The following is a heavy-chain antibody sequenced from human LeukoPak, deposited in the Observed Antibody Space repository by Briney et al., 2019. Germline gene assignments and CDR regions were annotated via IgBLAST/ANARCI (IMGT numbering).Heavy chain of an antibody. J-gene: IGHJ4*02. D-gene: IGHD3-22*01. CDR2: ISAYNGNT. Sequence: EASVKVSCKALGYTFTTYAISWVRQAPGQGLEWMGWISAYNGNTNYAQKFQGRITMTTDTSTSTAYMELSSLASDDTAVYYCARIPADRSSYYYISYFDYWGQGTLVTVSS. V-gene: IGHV1-18*01. CDR1: GYTFTTYA. CDR3: ARIPADRSSYYYISYFDY.